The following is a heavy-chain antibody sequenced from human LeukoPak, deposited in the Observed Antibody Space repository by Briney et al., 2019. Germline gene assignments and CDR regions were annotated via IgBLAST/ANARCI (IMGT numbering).Heavy chain of an antibody. V-gene: IGHV3-74*01. CDR2: ISPDDIT. Sequence: GGSLRLSCAASGFIFSNYWMHWVRQAPGKGLLWVSCISPDDITHYADFVKGRFTVSRDSAKNTVYLEMNSLTDEDTAVYYCASLPHPTYYFDYWGQGTLVTVSS. CDR1: GFIFSNYW. D-gene: IGHD1-1*01. CDR3: ASLPHPTYYFDY. J-gene: IGHJ4*02.